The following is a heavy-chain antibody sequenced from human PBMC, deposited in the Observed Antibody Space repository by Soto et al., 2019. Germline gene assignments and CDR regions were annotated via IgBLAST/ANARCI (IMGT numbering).Heavy chain of an antibody. CDR1: GFTFSSYA. D-gene: IGHD6-19*01. J-gene: IGHJ4*02. Sequence: GGSLRLSCAASGFTFSSYAMSWVRQAPGKGLEWVSAISGSGGSTYYADSVKGRFTISRDNSKNTLYLQMNSLRPEDTAVYYCARKAGEAEYSSGWFFDYWGQGALVTVSS. CDR3: ARKAGEAEYSSGWFFDY. CDR2: ISGSGGST. V-gene: IGHV3-23*01.